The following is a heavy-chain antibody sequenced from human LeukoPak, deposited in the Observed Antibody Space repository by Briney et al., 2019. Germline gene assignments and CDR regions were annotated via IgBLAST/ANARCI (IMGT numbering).Heavy chain of an antibody. V-gene: IGHV3-30*04. CDR1: GFTFSSYA. Sequence: GGSLRLSCAASGFTFSSYAMHWVRQAPGKGLEWVAVISYDGSNKYYADSVKGRFTISRDNSKNTLYLQMNSLRVEDAAVYYCARAPVTSCRGAYCYPFDYWGQGTLVTVSS. D-gene: IGHD2-21*01. CDR3: ARAPVTSCRGAYCYPFDY. J-gene: IGHJ4*02. CDR2: ISYDGSNK.